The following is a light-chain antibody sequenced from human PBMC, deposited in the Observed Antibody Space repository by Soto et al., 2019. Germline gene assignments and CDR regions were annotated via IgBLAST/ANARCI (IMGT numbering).Light chain of an antibody. CDR2: EVS. J-gene: IGLJ1*01. CDR1: ISDVGGYEF. CDR3: SSYTITTALV. V-gene: IGLV2-14*01. Sequence: QSGLTQPASMSGYPGQSITISCTGSISDVGGYEFVSWYQQHPGKAPKLVISEVSVRPSGISDRFSGSKSGNTASLTISGLQADDEASYYCSSYTITTALVFGSGTKVIVL.